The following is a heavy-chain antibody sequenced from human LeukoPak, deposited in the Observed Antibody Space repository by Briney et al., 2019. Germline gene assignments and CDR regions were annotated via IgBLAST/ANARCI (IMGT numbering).Heavy chain of an antibody. CDR3: ATHLRYDPPVDY. V-gene: IGHV3-23*01. Sequence: GGSLRLSCAASGFTFSNFDMSWVRQAPGKGLEWVSAISGSGGSTYYADSVKGRFVISRDNSENTLYLHMNSLRAADTAVYYCATHLRYDPPVDYWGQGTLVTVSS. CDR2: ISGSGGST. J-gene: IGHJ4*02. CDR1: GFTFSNFD. D-gene: IGHD2-2*01.